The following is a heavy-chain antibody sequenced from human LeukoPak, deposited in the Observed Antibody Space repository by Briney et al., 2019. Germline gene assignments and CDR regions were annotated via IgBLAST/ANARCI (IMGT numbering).Heavy chain of an antibody. Sequence: GGSLRLSCAASGFTFSSYSMNWVRQAPGKGLEWVSSITSSSTYIYFADSERGRFTISRDNAKSSLYLHMNSLRAEDTAVYYYARDIRSGVPAAPPDAFDIWGQGTMVTVSS. J-gene: IGHJ3*02. CDR3: ARDIRSGVPAAPPDAFDI. D-gene: IGHD2-2*01. V-gene: IGHV3-21*01. CDR1: GFTFSSYS. CDR2: ITSSSTYI.